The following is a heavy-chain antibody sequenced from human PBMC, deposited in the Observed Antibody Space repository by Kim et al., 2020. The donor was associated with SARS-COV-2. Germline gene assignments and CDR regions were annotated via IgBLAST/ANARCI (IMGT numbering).Heavy chain of an antibody. Sequence: ASVKVSCKTSGHFFTRDSIHWVRQAPGQGLEWMGGIDCGNGNTIYSQKFQGRVTFTTDTSASTAYMELSFLRSEDSAVFYCLGGFYFDYWCQGPLLTVPS. CDR3: LGGFYFDY. CDR1: GHFFTRDS. V-gene: IGHV1-3*01. CDR2: IDCGNGNT. D-gene: IGHD3-16*01. J-gene: IGHJ4*02.